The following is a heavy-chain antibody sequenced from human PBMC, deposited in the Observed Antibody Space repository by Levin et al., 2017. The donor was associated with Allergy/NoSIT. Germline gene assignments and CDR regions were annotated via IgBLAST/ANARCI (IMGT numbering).Heavy chain of an antibody. CDR1: GFTFSNYA. J-gene: IGHJ4*02. CDR3: ARVRGAVPWGGFDS. D-gene: IGHD3-10*01. CDR2: ISASADNI. V-gene: IGHV3-23*01. Sequence: GGSLRLSCAASGFTFSNYAMSWVRQAPGKGLEWVSGISASADNIYYADSVKGQFTISRDDSKNTLYLRMNNLSAEDTAVYYCARVRGAVPWGGFDSWGQGTLVNVSS.